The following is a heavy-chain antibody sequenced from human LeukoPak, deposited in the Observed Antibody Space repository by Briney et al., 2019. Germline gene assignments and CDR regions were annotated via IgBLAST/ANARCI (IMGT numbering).Heavy chain of an antibody. CDR3: ARTSALIYYYDSSGFIGDYFDY. J-gene: IGHJ4*02. CDR1: GGSISSGGYY. D-gene: IGHD3-22*01. V-gene: IGHV4-31*03. CDR2: IYYSRST. Sequence: SQTLSLTCTVSGGSISSGGYYWSWIRQHPGKGLEWIGYIYYSRSTYYNPSLKSRVTLSVDTTKNQFSLKLSSGTAADTAVYYCARTSALIYYYDSSGFIGDYFDYWGQGTLVTVSS.